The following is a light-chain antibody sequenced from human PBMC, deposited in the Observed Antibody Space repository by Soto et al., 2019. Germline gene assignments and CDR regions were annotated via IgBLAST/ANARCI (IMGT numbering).Light chain of an antibody. CDR2: DNN. CDR3: ATWDGSLPGEV. V-gene: IGLV1-51*01. J-gene: IGLJ2*01. Sequence: QSVLTQSPSVSAAPGQKVTISYSGSSSNIGNNYVSWYQQLQGTAPKLLIYDNNKRPSGIPDRFSGSKSGTSGTLDITGLQTGDEADYYCATWDGSLPGEVLGGGTKLTV. CDR1: SSNIGNNY.